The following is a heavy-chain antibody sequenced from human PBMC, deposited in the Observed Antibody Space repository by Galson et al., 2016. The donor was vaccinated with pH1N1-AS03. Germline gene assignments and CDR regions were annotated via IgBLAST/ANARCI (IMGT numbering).Heavy chain of an antibody. CDR1: GYNFTNYW. J-gene: IGHJ5*02. V-gene: IGHV5-51*01. Sequence: QSGAEVKKPGESLKISCKASGYNFTNYWIGWVRQMPGKGLEWMGTIDPRDSDTRYSPSFQGQVTISVDKSFSTAYIQWGSLKASDTAMYDCARHGEPATLSGWFDPWGQGTLVTVSS. D-gene: IGHD1-26*01. CDR3: ARHGEPATLSGWFDP. CDR2: IDPRDSDT.